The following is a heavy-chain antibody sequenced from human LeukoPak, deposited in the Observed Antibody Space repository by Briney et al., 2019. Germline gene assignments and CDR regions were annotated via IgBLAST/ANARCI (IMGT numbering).Heavy chain of an antibody. V-gene: IGHV4-59*01. Sequence: PSETLSLTCAVYGGSFSGYYWSWIRQPPGKGLEWIGYIYYSGSTNYNPSLKSRVTISVDTSKNQFSLKLSSVTAADTAVYYCARDDGGNTARDAFDIWGQGTMVTVSS. CDR3: ARDDGGNTARDAFDI. CDR1: GGSFSGYY. CDR2: IYYSGST. J-gene: IGHJ3*02. D-gene: IGHD3-16*01.